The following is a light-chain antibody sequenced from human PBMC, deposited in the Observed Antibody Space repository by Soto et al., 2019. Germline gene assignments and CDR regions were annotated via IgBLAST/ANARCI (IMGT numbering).Light chain of an antibody. J-gene: IGKJ1*01. CDR3: HQYGSSPWT. CDR2: GAS. V-gene: IGKV3-20*01. CDR1: QTVSTNY. Sequence: EVGLTQSPGILSLSPGERATLSCRASQTVSTNYLAWYQQKPGQAPRLLIYGASSRATGIPDRFSGSGSGTDFTLTISRLEPEDAAVFYCHQYGSSPWTFGQGTKVESK.